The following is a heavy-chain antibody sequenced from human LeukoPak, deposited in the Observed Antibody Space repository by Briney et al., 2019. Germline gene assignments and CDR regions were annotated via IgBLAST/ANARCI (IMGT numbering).Heavy chain of an antibody. CDR3: ARGYDFWSGYYYYYYYMDV. Sequence: GGSLRLSCAASGFTFSSCSMNWVRQAPGKGLEWVSSISSSSSYIYYADSVKGRFTISRDNAKNSLYLQMNSLRAEDTAVYYCARGYDFWSGYYYYYYYMDVWGKGTTVTVSS. CDR2: ISSSSSYI. J-gene: IGHJ6*03. D-gene: IGHD3-3*01. CDR1: GFTFSSCS. V-gene: IGHV3-21*01.